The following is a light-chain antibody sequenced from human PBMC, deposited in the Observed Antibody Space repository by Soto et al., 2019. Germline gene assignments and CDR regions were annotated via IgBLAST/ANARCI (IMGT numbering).Light chain of an antibody. J-gene: IGLJ1*01. CDR3: KSYAGSNTYV. CDR1: KSDIGVYDF. CDR2: EVV. Sequence: QSALTQRPSASGSPGQSVTISCTGTKSDIGVYDFVSWYQHHPGKAPRLIIYEVVQRPSGVPDRFSGSKSGNTASLTVSGLQAADEADYFCKSYAGSNTYVFGSGTKLTVL. V-gene: IGLV2-8*01.